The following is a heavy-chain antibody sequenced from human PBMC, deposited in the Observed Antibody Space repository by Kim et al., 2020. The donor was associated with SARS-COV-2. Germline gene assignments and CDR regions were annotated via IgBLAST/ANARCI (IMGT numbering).Heavy chain of an antibody. CDR1: GGSISTYF. V-gene: IGHV4-59*13. CDR2: ISDSANT. D-gene: IGHD3-10*01. J-gene: IGHJ4*02. CDR3: ARDVGAHWFGELLPSYFDS. Sequence: SETLSLTCTVSGGSISTYFWTWIRQPPGKGLELIGYISDSANTKYSPSLKSRVTISLDTSKNQFSLQLNSVTTADTAVYYCARDVGAHWFGELLPSYFDSWGQGILVTVSS.